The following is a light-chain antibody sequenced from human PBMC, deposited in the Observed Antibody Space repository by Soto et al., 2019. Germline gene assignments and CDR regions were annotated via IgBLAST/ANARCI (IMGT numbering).Light chain of an antibody. CDR1: QSISSY. V-gene: IGKV1-39*01. CDR3: QQSYSTRRT. Sequence: DIQMTQSPSSLSASVGDRVIITCRASQSISSYLNWYQQKPGKAPKLLIYAASSLQSGVPSRFSGSGSGTDFTLTISSLQPEDFATYYCQQSYSTRRTFGQGTKVEIK. J-gene: IGKJ1*01. CDR2: AAS.